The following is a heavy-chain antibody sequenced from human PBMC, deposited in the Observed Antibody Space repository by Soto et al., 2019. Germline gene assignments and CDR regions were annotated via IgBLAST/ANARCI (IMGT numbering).Heavy chain of an antibody. CDR3: ARGFGLAAQGMDV. Sequence: SETLTLTCTVSGGSISGYYWSWIRQPPGKRPEWIGYMYYSGFTNYNPSLKSRVTMSLDTSNNQFSLKLSSVTAADTAVYYCARGFGLAAQGMDVWGQGTTVTSP. CDR2: MYYSGFT. J-gene: IGHJ6*02. D-gene: IGHD6-6*01. CDR1: GGSISGYY. V-gene: IGHV4-59*01.